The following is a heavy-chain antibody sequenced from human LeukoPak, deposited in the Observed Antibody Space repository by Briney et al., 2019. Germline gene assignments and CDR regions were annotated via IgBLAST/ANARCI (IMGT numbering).Heavy chain of an antibody. CDR3: PRAGVGATRSHFAS. Sequence: SRALSLTFVFSGGSVPRTTTAWIGMPQSPARALEGLRSTYYRSKWYTDYAVSVKSRITINSDTSKDQFSLEQNDVTHEDTIWYYCPRAGVGATRSHFASWGQGTMVTVAT. J-gene: IGHJ4*02. CDR2: TYYRSKWYT. V-gene: IGHV6-1*01. D-gene: IGHD1-26*01. CDR1: GGSVPRTTTA.